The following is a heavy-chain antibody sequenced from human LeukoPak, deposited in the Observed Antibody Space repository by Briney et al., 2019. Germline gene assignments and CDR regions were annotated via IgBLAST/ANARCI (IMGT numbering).Heavy chain of an antibody. V-gene: IGHV3-23*01. CDR3: AKVAPDSSSWYAGWFDP. CDR2: ISGSGGST. Sequence: HPGGSLRLSCAASGFTFSSYAMSWVRQAPGKGLEWVSAISGSGGSTYYADSVKGRFTISRDNSKNTLYLQMNSLRAEDTAVYYCAKVAPDSSSWYAGWFDPWGQGTLVTVSS. CDR1: GFTFSSYA. D-gene: IGHD6-13*01. J-gene: IGHJ5*02.